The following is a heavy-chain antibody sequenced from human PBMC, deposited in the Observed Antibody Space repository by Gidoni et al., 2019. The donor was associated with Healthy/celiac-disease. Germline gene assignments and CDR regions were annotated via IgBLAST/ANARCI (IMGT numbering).Heavy chain of an antibody. CDR2: IYYSGST. CDR3: ARVPPMATIGFLFDY. J-gene: IGHJ4*02. Sequence: QVQLQESGPGLVKPSQTLSLPCTVSGGSLSSGGYYWSWIRQHPGKGLEWIGYIYYSGSTYYNPSLKSRVTISVDTSKNQFSLKLSSVTAADTAVYYCARVPPMATIGFLFDYWGQGTLVTVSS. V-gene: IGHV4-31*03. CDR1: GGSLSSGGYY. D-gene: IGHD5-12*01.